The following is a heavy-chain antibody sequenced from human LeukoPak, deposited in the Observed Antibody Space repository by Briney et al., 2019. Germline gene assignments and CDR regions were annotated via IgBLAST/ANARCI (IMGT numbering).Heavy chain of an antibody. Sequence: AASVKVSCKASGYTFTSYDINWVRQAPGQGLEWMGWMNPNSGNTGYAQKFQGRVTMTRSTSISTAYMELSSLRSEDTAVYYCARTRSGLITIFGVVTHPDDYYYYMDVWGKGTTVTVSS. J-gene: IGHJ6*03. D-gene: IGHD3-3*01. V-gene: IGHV1-8*01. CDR1: GYTFTSYD. CDR3: ARTRSGLITIFGVVTHPDDYYYYMDV. CDR2: MNPNSGNT.